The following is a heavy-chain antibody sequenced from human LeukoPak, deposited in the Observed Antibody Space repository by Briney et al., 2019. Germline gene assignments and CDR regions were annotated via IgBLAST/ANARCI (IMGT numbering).Heavy chain of an antibody. CDR3: ARGTDSDYIWGSYRYIDY. CDR1: GFTFSSYS. D-gene: IGHD3-16*02. CDR2: ISSSSYI. V-gene: IGHV3-21*01. J-gene: IGHJ4*02. Sequence: PGGSLRLSCAASGFTFSSYSMNWVRQAPGKGLEWVSSISSSSYIYYADSVKGRFTISRDNAKNSPYLQMNSLRAEDTAVYYCARGTDSDYIWGSYRYIDYWGQGTLVTVSS.